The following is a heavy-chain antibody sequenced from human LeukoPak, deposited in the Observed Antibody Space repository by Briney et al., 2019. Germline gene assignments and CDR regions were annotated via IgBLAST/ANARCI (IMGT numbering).Heavy chain of an antibody. CDR1: GFTFSSYW. J-gene: IGHJ4*02. D-gene: IGHD1-7*01. CDR2: IRQDGSQK. CDR3: AKVRVVFNWNYAYYFDS. Sequence: GGSLRLSCAASGFTFSSYWMSWVRQAPGKGLEWVATIRQDGSQKYYVDSVKGRFTISRDNSKNTMYLQMNSLRAEDTAVYYCAKVRVVFNWNYAYYFDSWGQGTLVTVSS. V-gene: IGHV3-7*01.